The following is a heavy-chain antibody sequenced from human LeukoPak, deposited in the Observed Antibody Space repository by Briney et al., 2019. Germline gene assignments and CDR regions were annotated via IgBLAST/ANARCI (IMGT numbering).Heavy chain of an antibody. J-gene: IGHJ5*02. CDR2: INPHSGAT. D-gene: IGHD5/OR15-5a*01. CDR3: ATSSSVTHTREP. V-gene: IGHV1-2*02. CDR1: GYGFSDVY. Sequence: APVKVSCKASGYGFSDVYFNWVRQAPGQGLEWMGWINPHSGATNYAQRFQGRVSMDASIDTAYMELSRLTSDDTAVYYCATSSSVTHTREPWGQGTLVTVSS.